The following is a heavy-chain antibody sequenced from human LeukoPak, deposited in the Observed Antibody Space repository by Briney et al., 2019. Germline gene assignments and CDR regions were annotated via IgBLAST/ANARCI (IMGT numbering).Heavy chain of an antibody. D-gene: IGHD6-19*01. Sequence: GESLKISCKGSGYSFTNYWIGWVRQRPGKGLEWMGIIFPGDSDTRYSPSFQGQVTISVDKSISTAYLQWSSLKASDTAVYYCARRGSGWYVDFWGQGTLVTVSS. CDR1: GYSFTNYW. CDR2: IFPGDSDT. CDR3: ARRGSGWYVDF. V-gene: IGHV5-51*01. J-gene: IGHJ4*02.